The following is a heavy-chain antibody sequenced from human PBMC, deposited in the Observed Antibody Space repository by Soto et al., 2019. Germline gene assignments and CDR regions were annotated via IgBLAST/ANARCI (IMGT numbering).Heavy chain of an antibody. J-gene: IGHJ6*02. Sequence: QVQLVQSVAEVKKPGSSVKVSCKASGGTFSSYAISWVRQAPGQGLEWMGGIIPIFGTANYAQKFQGRVTITEEKSKSTAYMELRSRRSEDTAVYYCARQKVVVAAREAYYYYGMDVWGQGTTVTVCS. CDR1: GGTFSSYA. CDR2: IIPIFGTA. CDR3: ARQKVVVAAREAYYYYGMDV. D-gene: IGHD2-15*01. V-gene: IGHV1-69*06.